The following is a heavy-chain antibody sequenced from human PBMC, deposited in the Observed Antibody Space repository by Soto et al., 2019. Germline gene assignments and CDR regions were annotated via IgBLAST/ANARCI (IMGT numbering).Heavy chain of an antibody. CDR1: GYTFTSYG. J-gene: IGHJ4*02. CDR2: ISTYNGNT. V-gene: IGHV1-18*01. CDR3: ARAIIGPYCSSTSCYLLDY. Sequence: QVQLVQSGAEVKKPGASVKVSCKASGYTFTSYGISWVRQAPGQGLEWMGWISTYNGNTNYAQKLQGRVTMTTDTSSSTGYMELRSLRSDDTAVYCCARAIIGPYCSSTSCYLLDYWGQGTLVTVSS. D-gene: IGHD2-2*01.